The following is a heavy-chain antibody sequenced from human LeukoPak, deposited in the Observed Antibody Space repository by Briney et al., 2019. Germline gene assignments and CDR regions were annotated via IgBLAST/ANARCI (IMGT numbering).Heavy chain of an antibody. CDR1: GGSFSGYY. V-gene: IGHV4-34*01. D-gene: IGHD5-18*01. CDR2: INHSGST. CDR3: ARGYSYGPIYI. J-gene: IGHJ4*02. Sequence: SETLSLTCAVYGGSFSGYYWSWIRQPPGKGLEWIGEINHSGSTNYNPSLKSRVSISVDTSKNQFSLNLSSVTAADTAVYFCARGYSYGPIYIWGQGTLVIVSS.